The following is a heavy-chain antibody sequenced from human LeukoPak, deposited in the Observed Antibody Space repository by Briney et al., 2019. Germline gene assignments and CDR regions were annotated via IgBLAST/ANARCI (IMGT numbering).Heavy chain of an antibody. CDR2: ISGSGGST. CDR1: GFTFSSYA. V-gene: IGHV3-23*01. CDR3: AKGGLRYFDWLLSTY. J-gene: IGHJ4*02. Sequence: HSGGSLRLSCAASGFTFSSYAMSWVRQAPGKGLERVSAISGSGGSTYYADSVKGRFTISRDNSKNTLYLQMNSLRAEDTAVYYCAKGGLRYFDWLLSTYWGQGTLVTVSS. D-gene: IGHD3-9*01.